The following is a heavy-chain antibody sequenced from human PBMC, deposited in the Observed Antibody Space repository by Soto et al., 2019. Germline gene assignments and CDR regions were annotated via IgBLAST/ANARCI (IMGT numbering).Heavy chain of an antibody. CDR2: ISGSGGST. J-gene: IGHJ6*02. V-gene: IGHV3-23*01. D-gene: IGHD3-10*01. Sequence: EVQLLESGGGLVQPGGSLRLSCAASGFTFSSYAMSWVRQAPGKGLEWVSAISGSGGSTYYADSVKGRFTISRDNSKNTLYLQMNSLRAEATAVYYCATGRGVNFYYGMDVWGQGTTVTVSS. CDR3: ATGRGVNFYYGMDV. CDR1: GFTFSSYA.